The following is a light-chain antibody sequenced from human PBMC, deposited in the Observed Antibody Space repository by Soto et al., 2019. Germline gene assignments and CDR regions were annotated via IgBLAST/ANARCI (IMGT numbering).Light chain of an antibody. CDR3: QQYYTIPRT. V-gene: IGKV4-1*01. CDR1: LSVLSSSNKKNS. CDR2: WAS. Sequence: DIVMTQSPDSLAVSLGDRATIKCKSSLSVLSSSNKKNSLAWYQQKPGQPPRLLIYWASTRESGVPDRFSGSGSGTDFTLTISSLQAEDVAVYYCQQYYTIPRTFGRGTRVEIK. J-gene: IGKJ1*01.